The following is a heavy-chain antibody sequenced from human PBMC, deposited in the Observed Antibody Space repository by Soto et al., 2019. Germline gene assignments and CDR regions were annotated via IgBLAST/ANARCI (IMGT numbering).Heavy chain of an antibody. J-gene: IGHJ4*02. CDR3: ARENSGYSSSWTFDY. CDR1: GFTFSSYS. CDR2: ISSSSSTI. V-gene: IGHV3-48*02. Sequence: GGSLRLSCAASGFTFSSYSMNWVRQAPGKGLEWVSYISSSSSTIYYADSVKGRFTISRDNAKNSLYLQMNSLRDEDTAVYYCARENSGYSSSWTFDYWGQGTLVTVSS. D-gene: IGHD6-13*01.